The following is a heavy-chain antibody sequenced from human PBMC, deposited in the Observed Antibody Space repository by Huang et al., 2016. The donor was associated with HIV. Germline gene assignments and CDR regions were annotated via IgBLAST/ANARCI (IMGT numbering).Heavy chain of an antibody. CDR3: ARRMAGWDDVFDM. D-gene: IGHD6-19*01. Sequence: QVQLVESGGGLVKPGGSLRLSCAVSGLVLSDHYMNWIRQAPGKGLELMSYISLRGTTIRYADSVKGRVAISRDKAKKSLVREMNSLRVEDTAVYYCARRMAGWDDVFDMWGQGTMVTVSS. CDR2: ISLRGTTI. V-gene: IGHV3-11*01. CDR1: GLVLSDHY. J-gene: IGHJ3*02.